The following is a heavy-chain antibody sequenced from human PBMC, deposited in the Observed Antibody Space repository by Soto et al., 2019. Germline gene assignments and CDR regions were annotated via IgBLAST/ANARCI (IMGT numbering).Heavy chain of an antibody. CDR3: SRRAPEGFDP. CDR2: INSSGST. J-gene: IGHJ5*02. CDR1: GGSFGSSAYY. Sequence: SSETLSLTCTVSGGSFGSSAYYWGWIRRAPGKGLEWIGSINSSGSTFSNPSLKSRVTLSVDTSKNQFSLKLTSATAADTALYYCSRRAPEGFDPWGQGTLVTVSS. V-gene: IGHV4-39*01.